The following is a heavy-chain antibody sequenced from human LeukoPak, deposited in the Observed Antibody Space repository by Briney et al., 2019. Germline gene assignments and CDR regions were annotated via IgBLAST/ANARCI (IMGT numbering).Heavy chain of an antibody. V-gene: IGHV6-1*01. D-gene: IGHD2-8*02. Sequence: SQTLSLTCAISGDSVSSTDAAWNWIRQSPSRGPEWLGRTYYRSKWYSDYAVSVKGRITVNPDTSKNQFSLHLKSVTPEDSAVYYCARSTGWLNGHWGQGTLVTVSS. J-gene: IGHJ4*02. CDR3: ARSTGWLNGH. CDR2: TYYRSKWYS. CDR1: GDSVSSTDAA.